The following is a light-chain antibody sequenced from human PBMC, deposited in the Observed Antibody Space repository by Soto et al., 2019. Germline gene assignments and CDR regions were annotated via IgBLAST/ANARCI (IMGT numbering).Light chain of an antibody. CDR2: RSD. CDR1: RSTIGSNP. CDR3: ATWDDNVYGPV. J-gene: IGLJ3*02. Sequence: QSVLTQPPSASGTPGQRVTISCSGSRSTIGSNPVQWYRQLPGTARQLLIYRSDQRPSGVPDRFSGSKSGTSASLTISGLQSEDEADYHCATWDDNVYGPVFGGGTTLTVL. V-gene: IGLV1-44*01.